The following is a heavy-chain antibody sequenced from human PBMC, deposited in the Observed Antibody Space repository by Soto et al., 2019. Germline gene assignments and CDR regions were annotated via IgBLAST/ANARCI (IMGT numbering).Heavy chain of an antibody. J-gene: IGHJ6*02. D-gene: IGHD2-21*01. CDR2: IKSKTDGGTT. V-gene: IGHV3-15*07. Sequence: EVQLVESGGGLVKPGGSLRLSCAASGFTFSNAWMNWVRQAPGKGLEWVGRIKSKTDGGTTDYAAPVKGRFTISRDDSKNTLYLQMNSLKTEDTAVYYCTTDPNSVYYFYGMDVWGQGTTVTVSS. CDR3: TTDPNSVYYFYGMDV. CDR1: GFTFSNAW.